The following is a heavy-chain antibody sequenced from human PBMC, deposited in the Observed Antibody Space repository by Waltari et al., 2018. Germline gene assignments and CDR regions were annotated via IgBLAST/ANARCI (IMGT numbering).Heavy chain of an antibody. CDR1: GFPFSRYA. Sequence: EVLLVASGGTMVPPGGSLGLPCPAPGFPFSRYAMFWVRQAPGKGLEWVSALSPSGTRSYYADSVKGRFTISRDNSKYTLFLQMNSLRADDTAVYYCAKEGGIVGDTEYWGQGTVDTVSS. D-gene: IGHD1-26*01. J-gene: IGHJ4*02. CDR3: AKEGGIVGDTEY. CDR2: LSPSGTRS. V-gene: IGHV3-23*04.